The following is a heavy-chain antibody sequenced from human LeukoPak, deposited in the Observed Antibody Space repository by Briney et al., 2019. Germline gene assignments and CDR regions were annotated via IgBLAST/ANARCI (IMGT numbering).Heavy chain of an antibody. V-gene: IGHV3-48*03. D-gene: IGHD3-10*01. CDR2: ISSTGNTI. J-gene: IGHJ4*02. CDR3: ARDSSGNFIPDYFDY. CDR1: GITFSSFE. Sequence: GGSLSLSCATSGITFSSFEMNWVRQAPGKGLEWVSYISSTGNTIYNADSVKGRFTISRDNAKSSLYLRMNSLRAEDTAVYYCARDSSGNFIPDYFDYWGQGTLVTVSS.